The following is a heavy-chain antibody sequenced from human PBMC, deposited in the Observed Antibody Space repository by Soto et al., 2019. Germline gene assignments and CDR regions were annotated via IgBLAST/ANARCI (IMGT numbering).Heavy chain of an antibody. CDR3: AKDGEGCSGGSCYPGG. V-gene: IGHV3-30*18. D-gene: IGHD2-15*01. CDR1: GFTFSSYG. J-gene: IGHJ4*02. CDR2: ISYDGSNK. Sequence: QVQLVESGGGVVQPGRSLRLSCAASGFTFSSYGMHWVRQAPGKGLEWVAVISYDGSNKYYADSVKGRFTISRDNSKNTLYLQMNSLRAEDTAVYYCAKDGEGCSGGSCYPGGWGQGTLVTVSS.